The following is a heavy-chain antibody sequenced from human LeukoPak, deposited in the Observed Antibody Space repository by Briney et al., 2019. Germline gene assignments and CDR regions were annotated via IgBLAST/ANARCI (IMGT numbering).Heavy chain of an antibody. CDR3: GRAGLGTAYNRFYYYMDV. Sequence: SETLSLTCAVSNYPITSDYYWVWIRQPPGQGLEWIGQIFHSGIAHYNPSLKIRVTMSVATSRTQFSVNLNSVTAADTAVYFCGRAGLGTAYNRFYYYMDVWGKGTTVTVSS. J-gene: IGHJ6*03. CDR1: NYPITSDYY. CDR2: IFHSGIA. V-gene: IGHV4-38-2*01. D-gene: IGHD3-16*02.